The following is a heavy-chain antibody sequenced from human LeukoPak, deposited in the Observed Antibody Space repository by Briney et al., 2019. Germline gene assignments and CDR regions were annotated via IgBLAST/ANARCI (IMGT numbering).Heavy chain of an antibody. CDR1: GSTFRSYT. CDR2: ISGSGDKT. J-gene: IGHJ4*02. CDR3: ANTFDWLLFDY. D-gene: IGHD3-9*01. Sequence: PGGSLRLSCVVSGSTFRSYTLSWIRQAPGKGLEWVSGISGSGDKTHYADSVKGRFTISRDNSKNSLYLQMNSLRAEDTAVYFCANTFDWLLFDYWGQGTLVTVSS. V-gene: IGHV3-23*01.